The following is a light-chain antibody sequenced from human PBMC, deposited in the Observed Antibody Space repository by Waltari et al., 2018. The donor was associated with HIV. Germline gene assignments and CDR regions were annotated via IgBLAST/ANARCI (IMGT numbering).Light chain of an antibody. V-gene: IGLV3-21*04. CDR2: YNS. CDR3: QVWDSSNEHVV. CDR1: NLGGKS. Sequence: SYVLTQPPSVSVAPGAAATISCGAWNLGGKSVHWYKQQPGQAPVLVTRYNSDRPSGIPGRFSGSNSGHTAPLTITSVEAVDEATYYCQVWDSSNEHVVFGGGTELTVL. J-gene: IGLJ3*02.